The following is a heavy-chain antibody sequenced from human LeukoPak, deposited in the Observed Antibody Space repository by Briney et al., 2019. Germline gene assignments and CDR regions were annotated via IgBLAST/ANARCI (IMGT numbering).Heavy chain of an antibody. CDR1: AYTFTGYY. J-gene: IGHJ4*02. CDR3: AGSPRPGIAEFDY. V-gene: IGHV1-2*02. CDR2: INPNSGDT. Sequence: ASVKVSCKASAYTFTGYYMHWVRQAPGQGLEWMGWINPNSGDTNYAQKFQGRVTMTRNTSISTAYMELSRLRSDDTAVYYCAGSPRPGIAEFDYWGQGTLVTVSS. D-gene: IGHD6-13*01.